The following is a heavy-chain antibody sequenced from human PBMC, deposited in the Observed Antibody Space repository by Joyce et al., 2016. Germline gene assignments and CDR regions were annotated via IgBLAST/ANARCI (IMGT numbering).Heavy chain of an antibody. D-gene: IGHD3-9*01. CDR2: ISYDGSNK. CDR1: GFTFSTYG. V-gene: IGHV3-30*03. Sequence: QGQLVESGGGVVQPGRSLRLSCAAVGFTFSTYGMHWVRQAPGKGLEWVAVISYDGSNKQYGDSVKGRFTISRDNSKNTLYLQMNSPRAEDTAVYYCAGGILTGYFDYWGQGTLVTVSS. J-gene: IGHJ4*02. CDR3: AGGILTGYFDY.